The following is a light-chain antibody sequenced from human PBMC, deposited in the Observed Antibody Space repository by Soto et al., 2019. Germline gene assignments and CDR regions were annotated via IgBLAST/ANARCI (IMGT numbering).Light chain of an antibody. V-gene: IGLV2-14*01. CDR2: EVS. Sequence: SALTQPASVSGSPGQSITISCTGTSSDVGRYNYVSWYQHHPGKAPKLMISEVSNRPSGISNRFSGSKSGNTASLTISGLQAEDEADYYCSSYAIATTPIYVFGTGTKLTVL. CDR1: SSDVGRYNY. J-gene: IGLJ1*01. CDR3: SSYAIATTPIYV.